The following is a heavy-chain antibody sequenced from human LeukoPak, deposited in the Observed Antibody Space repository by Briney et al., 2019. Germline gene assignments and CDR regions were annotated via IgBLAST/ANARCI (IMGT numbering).Heavy chain of an antibody. CDR1: GFTFSSYW. CDR2: IKQDGSEK. Sequence: GGSLRLSCAASGFTFSSYWMSWVRQAPGKGLEWVANIKQDGSEKYYVDSVKGRFTISRDNAKNSLYLQMNSLRAEDTAVYYCARVHVLLWFGELRGWFDPWGQGTLVTVSS. J-gene: IGHJ5*02. V-gene: IGHV3-7*01. CDR3: ARVHVLLWFGELRGWFDP. D-gene: IGHD3-10*01.